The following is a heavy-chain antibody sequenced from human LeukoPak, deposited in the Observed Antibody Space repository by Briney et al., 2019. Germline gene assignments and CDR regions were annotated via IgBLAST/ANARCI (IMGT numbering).Heavy chain of an antibody. D-gene: IGHD5-12*01. CDR1: GGSISSGDYY. J-gene: IGHJ4*02. CDR2: IYYSGST. Sequence: PSQTLSLTCTVSGGSISSGDYYWSWIHQHPGRGLEWIGYIYYSGSTYYNPSLKSRVTISVDTSKNQFSLNLNSVTAADTAVYYCASGREIIATLSYWGQGTLVTVSS. CDR3: ASGREIIATLSY. V-gene: IGHV4-31*03.